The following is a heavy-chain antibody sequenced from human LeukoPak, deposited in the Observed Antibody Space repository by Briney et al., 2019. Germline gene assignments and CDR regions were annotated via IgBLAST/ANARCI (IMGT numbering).Heavy chain of an antibody. D-gene: IGHD6-13*01. J-gene: IGHJ6*02. CDR2: MNPNSGNT. CDR3: ASSIGSWGSSWFMYYYGMDV. V-gene: IGHV1-8*01. CDR1: GYTFTSYD. Sequence: GASVKVSCKASGYTFTSYDINWVRQATGQGLEWMGWMNPNSGNTGYAQKFQGRVTMTRNTSISTAYMELSSLRSEDTAVYYCASSIGSWGSSWFMYYYGMDVWGQGTTVTVSS.